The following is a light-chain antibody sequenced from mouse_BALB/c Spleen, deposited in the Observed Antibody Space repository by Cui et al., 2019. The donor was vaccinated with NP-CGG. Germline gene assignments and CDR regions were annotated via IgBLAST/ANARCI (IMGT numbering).Light chain of an antibody. CDR3: ALWYSNHWV. CDR2: GTN. J-gene: IGLJ1*01. CDR1: TGAVTTRNY. Sequence: QAVVTQASALTTSPGEKVTLTCRSSTGAVTTRNYANWVQEKPDHLFTGLIGGTNNRAPGVPARFSGSLIGDKAALTITGAQTEDEAIYFCALWYSNHWVFGGGTKLTVL. V-gene: IGLV1*01.